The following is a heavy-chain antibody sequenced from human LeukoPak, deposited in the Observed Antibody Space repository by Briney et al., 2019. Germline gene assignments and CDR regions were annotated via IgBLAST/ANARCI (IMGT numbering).Heavy chain of an antibody. CDR3: ARCRYYDFWSGYRNYYYYMDV. CDR1: GGSFSGYY. CDR2: INHSGST. Sequence: PSETLSLTCAVYGGSFSGYYWSWIRQPPGKGLEWIGEINHSGSTNYNPSLKSRVTISVDTSKNQFSLKLSSVTAADTAVYYCARCRYYDFWSGYRNYYYYMDVWGGGTTVTVSS. D-gene: IGHD3-3*01. V-gene: IGHV4-34*01. J-gene: IGHJ6*03.